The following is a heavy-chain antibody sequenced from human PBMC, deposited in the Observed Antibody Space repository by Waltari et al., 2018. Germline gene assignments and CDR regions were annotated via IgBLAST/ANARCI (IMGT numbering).Heavy chain of an antibody. J-gene: IGHJ6*02. CDR2: INPNSGGT. Sequence: QVQLVQSGAEVKKPGASVKVSCKASGYTFTGYYMHWVRKAPGQGLEWMGWINPNSGGTNYAQKFQGRVTMTRETSISTAYMELSRLRSDDTAVYYCARGVIFGVVNPSYYYGMDVWGQGTTVTVSS. V-gene: IGHV1-2*02. D-gene: IGHD3-3*01. CDR3: ARGVIFGVVNPSYYYGMDV. CDR1: GYTFTGYY.